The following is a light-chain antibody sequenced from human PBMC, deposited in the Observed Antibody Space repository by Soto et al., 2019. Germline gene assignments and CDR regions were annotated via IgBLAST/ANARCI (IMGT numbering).Light chain of an antibody. CDR1: SSNIGTNY. CDR3: ATWDDSLRGRV. Sequence: QSVLPQPPSASGTPGQRVTISCSGSSSNIGTNYVYWYQQVPGTAPKLLIYSNNQRPSGVPDRFSGSKSGTSASLAIRGLRSEDEADYYCATWDDSLRGRVFGGGTKLTVL. V-gene: IGLV1-47*02. CDR2: SNN. J-gene: IGLJ3*02.